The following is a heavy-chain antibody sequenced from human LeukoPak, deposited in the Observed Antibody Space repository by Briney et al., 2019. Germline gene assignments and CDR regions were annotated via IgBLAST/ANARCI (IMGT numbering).Heavy chain of an antibody. D-gene: IGHD3-9*01. CDR2: IYYSGSN. Sequence: PSETLSLTCTVSGGSISSYYWSWIRQPPGKGLEWIGYIYYSGSNNYNPSLKSRVTISVDTSKNQFSLKLSSVTAADTAVYYCARSQLRYFDWLLPYWYFDLWGRGTLVTVSS. CDR1: GGSISSYY. V-gene: IGHV4-59*01. J-gene: IGHJ2*01. CDR3: ARSQLRYFDWLLPYWYFDL.